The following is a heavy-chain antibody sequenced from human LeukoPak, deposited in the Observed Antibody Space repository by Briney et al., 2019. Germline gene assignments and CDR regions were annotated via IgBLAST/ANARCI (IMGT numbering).Heavy chain of an antibody. Sequence: EASVKVSCKASGFTFTSSAVQWVRQARGQRLEWIGWIVVGSGNTNYAQKFQERVTITRDMSTSTAYMELSSLRSEDTAVYYCAAAYCGGDCYRSPAFDIWGQGTMVTVSS. CDR3: AAAYCGGDCYRSPAFDI. CDR2: IVVGSGNT. D-gene: IGHD2-21*02. V-gene: IGHV1-58*01. J-gene: IGHJ3*02. CDR1: GFTFTSSA.